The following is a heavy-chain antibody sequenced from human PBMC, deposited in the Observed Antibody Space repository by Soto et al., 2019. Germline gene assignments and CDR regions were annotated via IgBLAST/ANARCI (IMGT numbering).Heavy chain of an antibody. D-gene: IGHD6-19*01. Sequence: QVQLQQWGAGLLKPSETLSLTCAVYGGSFSGYYWSWIRQPPGKGLEWIGEINHSGSTNYNPSLKSRVTISVDTSKNQFSLKLSSVTAADTAVYYCVRGGSSGWYVPKKYYYYYMDVWGKGTTVTVSS. V-gene: IGHV4-34*01. CDR1: GGSFSGYY. CDR2: INHSGST. CDR3: VRGGSSGWYVPKKYYYYYMDV. J-gene: IGHJ6*03.